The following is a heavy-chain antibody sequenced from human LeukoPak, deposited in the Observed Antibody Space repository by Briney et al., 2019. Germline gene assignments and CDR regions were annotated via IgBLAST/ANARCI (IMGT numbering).Heavy chain of an antibody. CDR2: IYPADSDT. D-gene: IGHD3-9*01. J-gene: IGHJ4*02. CDR1: GYTFSSYW. V-gene: IGHV5-51*01. Sequence: GESLRISCKGSGYTFSSYWIGWVRQMPGKGLEWMGIIYPADSDTRYSPSFQGQVTISADKSISTAYLQWSSLKASDTAMYYCARHSDWRFDYWGQGTLVTVSS. CDR3: ARHSDWRFDY.